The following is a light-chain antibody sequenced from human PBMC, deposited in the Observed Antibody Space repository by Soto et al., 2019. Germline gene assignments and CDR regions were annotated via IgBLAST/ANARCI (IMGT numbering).Light chain of an antibody. CDR3: QRYGSSLA. CDR2: DAS. Sequence: EIVLTQSPATLSLSPGERATLSCRASQSVSSYLAWYQQKPGQAPRLLIYDASNRATGIPARFSGSGSGTNFTLTISRLEPEDFAVYYCQRYGSSLAFGQGTKVDIK. V-gene: IGKV3-11*01. J-gene: IGKJ1*01. CDR1: QSVSSY.